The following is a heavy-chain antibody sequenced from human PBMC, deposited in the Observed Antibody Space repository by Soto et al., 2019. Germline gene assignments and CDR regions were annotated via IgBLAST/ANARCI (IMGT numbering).Heavy chain of an antibody. CDR1: GYTFTSYG. Sequence: GASVKVSCKASGYTFTSYGISWVRQAPGQGLEWMGWISAYNGNTNYAQKLQGRVTMTTDTSTSTAYMELRSLRSDDTAVYYCARPTRFGSGGSCYSGWFDTWGQGTLVTVSS. D-gene: IGHD2-15*01. V-gene: IGHV1-18*01. CDR2: ISAYNGNT. J-gene: IGHJ5*02. CDR3: ARPTRFGSGGSCYSGWFDT.